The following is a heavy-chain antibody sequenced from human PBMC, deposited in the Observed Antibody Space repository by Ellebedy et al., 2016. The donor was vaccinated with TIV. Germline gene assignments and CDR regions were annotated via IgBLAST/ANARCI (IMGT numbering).Heavy chain of an antibody. V-gene: IGHV4-59*01. CDR1: GGSISSYY. J-gene: IGHJ2*01. Sequence: MPGGSLRLSCTVSGGSISSYYWSWIRQPPGKGLEWIGYIYYSGSTNYNPSLKSRVTISVDTSKNQFSLKLSSVTAADTAVYYCARGGGIAVAEDLWGRGTLVTVSS. CDR3: ARGGGIAVAEDL. D-gene: IGHD6-19*01. CDR2: IYYSGST.